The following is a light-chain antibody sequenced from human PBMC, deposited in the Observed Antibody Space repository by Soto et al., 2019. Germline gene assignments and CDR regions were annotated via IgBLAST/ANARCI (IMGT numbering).Light chain of an antibody. CDR3: YSYAGTYTFV. V-gene: IGLV2-14*01. CDR1: SSDVGDYNY. CDR2: EVN. Sequence: QSALTQPASVSGSPGQSITISCTGTSSDVGDYNYVSWYQQYPGKAPKLMIHEVNHRPSGVSDRFSGSKSGNTASLTISGLQAEDEADYYCYSYAGTYTFVFGTGTKVTVL. J-gene: IGLJ1*01.